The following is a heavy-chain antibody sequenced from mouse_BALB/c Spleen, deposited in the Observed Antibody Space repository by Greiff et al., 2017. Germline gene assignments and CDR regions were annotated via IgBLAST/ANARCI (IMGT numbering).Heavy chain of an antibody. V-gene: IGHV5-4*02. CDR3: ARDHYGSSFHFDY. CDR2: ISDGGSYT. Sequence: EVQGVESGGGLVKPGGSLKLSCAASGFTFSDYYMYWVRQTPEKRLEWVATISDGGSYTYYPDSVKGRFTISRDNAKNNLYLQMSSLKSEDTAMYYCARDHYGSSFHFDYWGQGTTLTVSS. D-gene: IGHD1-1*01. CDR1: GFTFSDYY. J-gene: IGHJ2*01.